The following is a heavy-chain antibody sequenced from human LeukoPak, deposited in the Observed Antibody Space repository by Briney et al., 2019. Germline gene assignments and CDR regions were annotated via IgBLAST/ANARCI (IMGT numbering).Heavy chain of an antibody. CDR3: AKTTTGYSSGRYPAWPIDY. CDR2: IFGSGGSA. V-gene: IGHV3-23*01. D-gene: IGHD2-15*01. CDR1: GFTFGSYA. J-gene: IGHJ4*02. Sequence: GGSLRLSCAASGFTFGSYAMYWVRQAPGKGLEWVSGIFGSGGSAHYADSVKGRFTISRDNSKNTVYLQMDSLRVEDTAIYYCAKTTTGYSSGRYPAWPIDYWGQGTLITVSS.